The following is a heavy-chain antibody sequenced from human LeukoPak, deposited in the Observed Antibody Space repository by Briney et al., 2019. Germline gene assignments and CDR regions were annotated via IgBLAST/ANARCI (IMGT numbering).Heavy chain of an antibody. CDR3: AKFTPGIAAAGNYYYYYYMDV. CDR2: ISGSGGST. Sequence: GGSLRLSCAASGFTFSSYGMSWVRQAPGKGLEWVSAISGSGGSTYYADSVKGRFTISRDNSKNTLYLQMNSLRAEDTAVYYCAKFTPGIAAAGNYYYYYYMDVWGKGTTVTISS. V-gene: IGHV3-23*01. CDR1: GFTFSSYG. J-gene: IGHJ6*03. D-gene: IGHD6-13*01.